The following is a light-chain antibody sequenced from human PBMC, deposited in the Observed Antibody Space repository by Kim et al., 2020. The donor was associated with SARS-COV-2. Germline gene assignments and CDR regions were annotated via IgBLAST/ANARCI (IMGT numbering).Light chain of an antibody. Sequence: ELTQPPSASGTPGQRVTISCSGSSSNIGSNTVNWYQQLPGTAPKLLIYSNNERPSGVPDRFSGSKSGTSASLAISGLQSEDEADYYCAAWDDSLNGWVFGGGTQLTVL. CDR3: AAWDDSLNGWV. J-gene: IGLJ3*02. CDR2: SNN. V-gene: IGLV1-44*01. CDR1: SSNIGSNT.